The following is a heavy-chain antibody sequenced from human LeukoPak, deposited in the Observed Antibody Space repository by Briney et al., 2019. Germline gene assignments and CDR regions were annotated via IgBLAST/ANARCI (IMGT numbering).Heavy chain of an antibody. D-gene: IGHD2-2*01. V-gene: IGHV1-69*01. CDR2: IIPIFGTA. J-gene: IGHJ3*02. Sequence: SVKVSCKASGGTFSSYAISWVRQAPGQGLEWMGGIIPIFGTADYAQKFQGRVTITADESTSTAYMELSSLRSEGTAVYYCARGGGGYCSSTSCYSFEAFDIWGQGTMVTVSS. CDR3: ARGGGGYCSSTSCYSFEAFDI. CDR1: GGTFSSYA.